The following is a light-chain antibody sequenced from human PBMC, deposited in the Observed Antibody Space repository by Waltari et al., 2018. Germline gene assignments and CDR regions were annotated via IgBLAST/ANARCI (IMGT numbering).Light chain of an antibody. CDR1: RSNIGSNY. Sequence: SVLTQPPSASGTPGQRVTISCSGSRSNIGSNYVYWYQQRPGTAPKLLTYRNNPRPSGVPDRFSGSKSGTSASLAISGLRSEDEADYYCAAWDDSLTGLVFGGGTKLTVL. CDR3: AAWDDSLTGLV. V-gene: IGLV1-47*01. J-gene: IGLJ2*01. CDR2: RNN.